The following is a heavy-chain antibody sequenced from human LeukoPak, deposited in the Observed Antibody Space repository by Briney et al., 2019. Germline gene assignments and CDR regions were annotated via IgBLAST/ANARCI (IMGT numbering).Heavy chain of an antibody. CDR2: IKSKTDGGTT. J-gene: IGHJ6*02. Sequence: PGGSLRLSCAASGFTFSNAWMSWVRQAPGKGLEWVGRIKSKTDGGTTDYAAPVKGRFTISRDDSKNTLYLQMNSLKTEDTAVYYCTTDSSQQPYYYYGMDVWGQGTTGTVSS. CDR1: GFTFSNAW. V-gene: IGHV3-15*01. CDR3: TTDSSQQPYYYYGMDV. D-gene: IGHD6-13*01.